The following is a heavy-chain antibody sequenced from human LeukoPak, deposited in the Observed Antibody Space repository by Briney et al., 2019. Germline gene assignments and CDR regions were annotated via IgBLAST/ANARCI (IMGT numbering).Heavy chain of an antibody. Sequence: SETLSLTCAVSGGSISNSNWWTWVRQPPGKGLEWIGEIYHSGSTSYNPSLKSRVTISIDKSKNQFSLKLSSVTAADTAVYYCARNWNDYAFDIWGQGTMVTVSS. J-gene: IGHJ3*02. CDR1: GGSISNSNW. V-gene: IGHV4-4*02. CDR2: IYHSGST. CDR3: ARNWNDYAFDI. D-gene: IGHD1-1*01.